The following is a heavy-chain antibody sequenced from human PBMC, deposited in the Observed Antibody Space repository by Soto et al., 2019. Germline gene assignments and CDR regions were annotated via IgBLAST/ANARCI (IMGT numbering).Heavy chain of an antibody. Sequence: QVQLVESGGGVVQPGRSLRLSCAASGFSFSSYGMHWVRQAPGKGLEWVAVISYDVTNKYYADSVKGRFTISRDNSKNTLYLQMKRLRAEDTDVYYCAKDLRIALAGTDYFDSWGQGNLVTVSS. CDR2: ISYDVTNK. V-gene: IGHV3-30*18. D-gene: IGHD6-19*01. CDR3: AKDLRIALAGTDYFDS. J-gene: IGHJ4*02. CDR1: GFSFSSYG.